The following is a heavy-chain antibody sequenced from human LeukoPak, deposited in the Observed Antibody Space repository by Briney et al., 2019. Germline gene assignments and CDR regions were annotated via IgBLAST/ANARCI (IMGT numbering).Heavy chain of an antibody. CDR1: VCTFSSYC. V-gene: IGHV3-21*01. CDR2: ISSSSSYI. CDR3: ARATALSNY. Sequence: GGSLRLSCAASVCTFSSYCMNWIRQAPGKGLEWVSSISSSSSYIYYADSVKGRFTISRDNAKNSLYLQMNSRRAKDKAAYYYARATALSNYWGQGTLVTVSS. J-gene: IGHJ4*02.